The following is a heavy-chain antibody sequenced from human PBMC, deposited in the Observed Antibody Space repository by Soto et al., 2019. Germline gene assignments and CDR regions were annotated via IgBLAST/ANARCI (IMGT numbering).Heavy chain of an antibody. J-gene: IGHJ2*01. CDR1: GGTFSSYA. CDR3: ARGGIEYSSENWYFDL. V-gene: IGHV1-69*01. CDR2: IIPIFGTA. D-gene: IGHD6-6*01. Sequence: QVQLVQSGAEVKKPGSSVKVSCKASGGTFSSYAISWVRQAPGQGLEWMGGIIPIFGTANYAQKFQGRVTITADESTSTAYMELSRLRSEDTAVYYCARGGIEYSSENWYFDLWGRGTLVTVSS.